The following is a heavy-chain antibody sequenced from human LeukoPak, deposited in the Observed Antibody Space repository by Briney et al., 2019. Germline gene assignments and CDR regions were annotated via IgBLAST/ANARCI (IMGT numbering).Heavy chain of an antibody. CDR2: TYAGGAS. CDR1: GFNISKTY. D-gene: IGHD2-8*01. V-gene: IGHV3-53*01. Sequence: GGSLRLSCAASGFNISKTYPMWARQAPGKSLEWVSVTYAGGASWYGDFVEGRFTISRDTSKNTVYLQMNGLRGDDTAIYFCARADSTKWWGLDPWGQGTLVTVAS. CDR3: ARADSTKWWGLDP. J-gene: IGHJ5*02.